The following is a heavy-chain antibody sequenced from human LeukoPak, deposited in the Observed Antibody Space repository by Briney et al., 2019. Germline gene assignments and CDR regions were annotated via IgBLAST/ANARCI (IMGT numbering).Heavy chain of an antibody. J-gene: IGHJ3*02. Sequence: ASVKVSCKASGYTFTSYAMHWVRQAPGQRLEWMGWINAGNGNTKYSQKFQGRVTMTRNTSISTAYMELSSLRSEDTAVYYCARAGYDILTGFVDAFDIWGQGTMVTVSS. V-gene: IGHV1-3*01. D-gene: IGHD3-9*01. CDR2: INAGNGNT. CDR1: GYTFTSYA. CDR3: ARAGYDILTGFVDAFDI.